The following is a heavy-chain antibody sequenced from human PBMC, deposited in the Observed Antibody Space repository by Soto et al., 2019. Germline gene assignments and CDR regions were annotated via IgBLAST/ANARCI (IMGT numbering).Heavy chain of an antibody. Sequence: QVQLVQSGAEVKKPGASVKVSCKASGYTFSNYGISWVRQGPGQGLEWMGWISGYNGNTHYEEKVQDRIKMTTDTSTSTTYLALRSRRSDDTAVYFCARDPGFGFGYSYAFAMDVWGQGTTVTVSS. V-gene: IGHV1-18*01. CDR1: GYTFSNYG. J-gene: IGHJ6*02. CDR3: ARDPGFGFGYSYAFAMDV. CDR2: ISGYNGNT. D-gene: IGHD5-18*01.